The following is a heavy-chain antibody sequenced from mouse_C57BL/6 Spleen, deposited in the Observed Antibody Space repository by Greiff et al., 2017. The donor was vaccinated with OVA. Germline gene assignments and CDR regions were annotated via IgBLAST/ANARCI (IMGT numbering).Heavy chain of an antibody. CDR1: GYTFTSYG. D-gene: IGHD2-4*01. CDR2: IYPRSGNT. CDR3: ARYDYDYDEGAY. Sequence: VQLQQSGAELARPGASVKLSCKVSGYTFTSYGISWVKQRTGQGLEWIGEIYPRSGNTYYNEKFKGKATLTADKSSSTAYMELRSLTSEDSAVYFCARYDYDYDEGAYWGQGTTLTVSS. V-gene: IGHV1-81*01. J-gene: IGHJ2*01.